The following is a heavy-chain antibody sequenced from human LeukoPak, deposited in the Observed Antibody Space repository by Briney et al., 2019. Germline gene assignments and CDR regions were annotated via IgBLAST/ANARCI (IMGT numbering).Heavy chain of an antibody. D-gene: IGHD1-26*01. J-gene: IGHJ4*02. CDR1: GFTFTNYA. V-gene: IGHV3-23*01. CDR3: AKSIVGVSGFGY. CDR2: LSASGGST. Sequence: GRSLRLSCAASGFTFTNYAMSWVSQAPGKGLEWGSALSASGGSTYYADSVKGRLTISRDNSKNMLYLQMNSLRAEDTAVYYCAKSIVGVSGFGYWGQGALVTVSS.